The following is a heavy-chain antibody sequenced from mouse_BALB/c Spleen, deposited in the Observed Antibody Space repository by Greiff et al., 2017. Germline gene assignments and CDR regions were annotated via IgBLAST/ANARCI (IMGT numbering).Heavy chain of an antibody. CDR1: GFTFSSFG. Sequence: EVNLVESGGGLVQPGGSRKLSCAASGFTFSSFGMHWVRQAPEKGLEWVAYISSGSSTIYYADTVKGRFTISRDNPKNTLFLQMTSLRSEETAMYYCAKNYYGSSLDYWGQGTTLTVSS. CDR2: ISSGSSTI. D-gene: IGHD1-1*01. J-gene: IGHJ2*01. V-gene: IGHV5-17*02. CDR3: AKNYYGSSLDY.